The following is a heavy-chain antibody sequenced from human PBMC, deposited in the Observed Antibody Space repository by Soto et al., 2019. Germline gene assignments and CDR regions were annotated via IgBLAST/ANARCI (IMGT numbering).Heavy chain of an antibody. CDR3: ARRSSGWYWFDP. Sequence: ASVKVSCXASGYTFTSYGISWVRQAPGQGLEWMGWISAYNGNTNYAQKLQGRVTMTTDTSTSTAYMELRSLRSDDTAVYYCARRSSGWYWFDPWGQGTLVTVSS. CDR1: GYTFTSYG. V-gene: IGHV1-18*01. D-gene: IGHD6-19*01. CDR2: ISAYNGNT. J-gene: IGHJ5*02.